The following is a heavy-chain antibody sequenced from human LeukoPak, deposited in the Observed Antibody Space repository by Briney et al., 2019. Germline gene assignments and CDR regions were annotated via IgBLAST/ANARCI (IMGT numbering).Heavy chain of an antibody. Sequence: ASVTVSCKASGYTFTSYDINWVRQATGQGLEWMGWMNPNSGNTGYAQKFQGRVTMTRNTSISTAYMELSSLRSENTAVYYCARGPPHYDFWSGYSFFHFLGYDYWGQGTLVTVSS. CDR3: ARGPPHYDFWSGYSFFHFLGYDY. J-gene: IGHJ4*02. CDR1: GYTFTSYD. V-gene: IGHV1-8*01. CDR2: MNPNSGNT. D-gene: IGHD3-3*01.